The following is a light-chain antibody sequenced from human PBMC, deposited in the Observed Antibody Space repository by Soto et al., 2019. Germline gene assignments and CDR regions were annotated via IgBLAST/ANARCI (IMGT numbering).Light chain of an antibody. CDR1: SSNIGAGYN. J-gene: IGLJ3*02. Sequence: QSVLTQPPSVSGAPGQRVTISCTGSSSNIGAGYNVHWYQPVPGTAPKLLIYGDSNRPSGVPDRFSGSKSGTSASLAITGLQAEDEADYYCQSYDSSLSGWLFGGGTKLTVL. CDR3: QSYDSSLSGWL. CDR2: GDS. V-gene: IGLV1-40*01.